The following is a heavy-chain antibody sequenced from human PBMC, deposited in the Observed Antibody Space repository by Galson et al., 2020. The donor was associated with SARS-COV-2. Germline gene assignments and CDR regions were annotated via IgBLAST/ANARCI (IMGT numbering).Heavy chain of an antibody. D-gene: IGHD3-10*01. CDR1: GGSISSGSYY. CDR3: VRRSGGFDY. CDR2: IYTSGST. Sequence: SETLSLTCTVSGGSISSGSYYWTWIRQPAGKGLEWIGQIYTSGSTNYNPSLKSRVTISVDTSNNQFSLNLSSVTAADTAVYYCVRRSGGFDYWGQGILVTVSS. V-gene: IGHV4-61*09. J-gene: IGHJ4*02.